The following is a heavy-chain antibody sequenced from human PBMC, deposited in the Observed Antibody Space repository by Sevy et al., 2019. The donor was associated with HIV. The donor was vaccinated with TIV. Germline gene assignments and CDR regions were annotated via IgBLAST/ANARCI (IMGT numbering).Heavy chain of an antibody. Sequence: AEILSLTCTVSGGSISSADYYWNWIRQPPGKGLEWIGYIYSSGNTYYNPSLKSRVTISVDTSKNQFSLNQSSVTAADTAVYYCSRAGYGDYVGYFDYWGQGTLVIVSS. J-gene: IGHJ4*02. CDR2: IYSSGNT. D-gene: IGHD4-17*01. CDR3: SRAGYGDYVGYFDY. V-gene: IGHV4-30-4*01. CDR1: GGSISSADYY.